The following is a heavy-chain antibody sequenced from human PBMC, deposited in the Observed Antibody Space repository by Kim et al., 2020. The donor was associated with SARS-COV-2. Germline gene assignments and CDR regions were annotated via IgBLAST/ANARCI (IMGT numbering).Heavy chain of an antibody. Sequence: SVKVSCKASGGTFSSYAISWVRQAPGQGLEWMGGIIPIFGTANYAQKFQGRVTITADESTSTAYMELSSLRSEDTAVYYCASFPHLAQRGVVEYGMDVWGQGTTVTVSS. V-gene: IGHV1-69*13. CDR3: ASFPHLAQRGVVEYGMDV. J-gene: IGHJ6*02. CDR2: IIPIFGTA. D-gene: IGHD3-3*02. CDR1: GGTFSSYA.